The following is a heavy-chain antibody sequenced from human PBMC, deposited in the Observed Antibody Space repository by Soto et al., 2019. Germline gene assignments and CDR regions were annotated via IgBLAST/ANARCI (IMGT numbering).Heavy chain of an antibody. Sequence: QVQLVESGGGVVQPGRSLKLSCLASGFTFNDYAMHWVRQAPGKGLEWVALISYDESNKDYADSVKGRFTISRDNSKNALYLQINSLRSEDTAVYYCAKLRLVTYDFWGGCDSWGQGTLVTVSS. J-gene: IGHJ4*02. CDR2: ISYDESNK. CDR3: AKLRLVTYDFWGGCDS. V-gene: IGHV3-30*18. D-gene: IGHD3-3*01. CDR1: GFTFNDYA.